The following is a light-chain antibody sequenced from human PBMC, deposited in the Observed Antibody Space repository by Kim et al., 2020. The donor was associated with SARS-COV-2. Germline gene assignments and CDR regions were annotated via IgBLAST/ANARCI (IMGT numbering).Light chain of an antibody. CDR3: NSRDSSGNHVV. CDR2: GKN. CDR1: SLRSYY. Sequence: AQGQTVRITCQGDSLRSYYASWYQQKPGQAPILVIYGKNNRPSGIPDRFSGSASGNTASLTITGVQAEDEGDFYCNSRDSSGNHVVFGGGTKLTVL. V-gene: IGLV3-19*01. J-gene: IGLJ2*01.